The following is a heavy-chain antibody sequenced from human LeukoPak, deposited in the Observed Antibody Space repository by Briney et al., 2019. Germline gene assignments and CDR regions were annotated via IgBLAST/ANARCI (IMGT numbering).Heavy chain of an antibody. Sequence: GGSLRLSCAASGFTVSSNYMSWVRQAPGKGLEWVSVIYSGGSTYYAESVKRRFTISRDNSKDTLYLQMNSLRAEDTAVYDCARPRIWFGNTVEDYWGQGTLDGVSS. CDR2: IYSGGST. J-gene: IGHJ4*02. CDR1: GFTVSSNY. D-gene: IGHD3-10*01. V-gene: IGHV3-66*04. CDR3: ARPRIWFGNTVEDY.